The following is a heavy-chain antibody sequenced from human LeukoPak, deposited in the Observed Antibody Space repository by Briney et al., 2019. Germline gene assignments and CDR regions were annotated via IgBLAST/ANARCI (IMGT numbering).Heavy chain of an antibody. D-gene: IGHD2-15*01. CDR2: INPNSGGT. Sequence: ASVTVSCKASGYTFTGYYMHWVRQAPGQGLEWMGWINPNSGGTNYAQKFQGWVTMTRDTSISTAYMELSRLRSDDTAVYYCARATSGHAVPSAVGYCSGGSCYYNNWFDPWGQGTLVTVSS. V-gene: IGHV1-2*04. CDR3: ARATSGHAVPSAVGYCSGGSCYYNNWFDP. CDR1: GYTFTGYY. J-gene: IGHJ5*02.